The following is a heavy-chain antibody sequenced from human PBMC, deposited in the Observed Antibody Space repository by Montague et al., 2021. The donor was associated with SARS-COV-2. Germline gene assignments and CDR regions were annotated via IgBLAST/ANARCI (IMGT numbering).Heavy chain of an antibody. CDR3: AKDFMSLMVYAMVYYYYGMDV. CDR2: ISYDGSNK. V-gene: IGHV3-30*18. D-gene: IGHD2-8*01. J-gene: IGHJ6*02. Sequence: SLRLSCAASGFTFSSYGMYWVRQDPGKGLEWVAVISYDGSNKYYADSVKGRFTISRDNSKNTLYLQMKRLRAEDTAMYYCAKDFMSLMVYAMVYYYYGMDVWGQGTTVTVSS. CDR1: GFTFSSYG.